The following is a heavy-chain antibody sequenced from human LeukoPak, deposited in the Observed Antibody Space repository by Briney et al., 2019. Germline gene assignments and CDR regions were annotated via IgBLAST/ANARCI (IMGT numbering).Heavy chain of an antibody. CDR3: ARDPVEIATTEFDY. J-gene: IGHJ4*02. Sequence: ASVKVSCKTSGYTFTHYVISWVRQAPGQGLEWMGIINPSGGSTSYAQKFQGRVTMTRDTSISTAYMELSRLRSDDTAVYYCARDPVEIATTEFDYWGQGTLVTVSS. D-gene: IGHD5-24*01. CDR2: INPSGGST. CDR1: GYTFTHYV. V-gene: IGHV1-2*02.